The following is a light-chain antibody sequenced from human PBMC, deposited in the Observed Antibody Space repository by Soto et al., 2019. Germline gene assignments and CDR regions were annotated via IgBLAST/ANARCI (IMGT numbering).Light chain of an antibody. CDR3: SSYTSSSPLV. CDR1: SSDVGGYNY. Sequence: QSALTQPASVSGSPGQSITISCTGTSSDVGGYNYVSWYQQHPGKAPKLMIYDVSHRPSGVSNRFSGSKSGNTASLTISGLQPDDEADYSCSSYTSSSPLVFGGGTQLTVL. CDR2: DVS. J-gene: IGLJ2*01. V-gene: IGLV2-14*01.